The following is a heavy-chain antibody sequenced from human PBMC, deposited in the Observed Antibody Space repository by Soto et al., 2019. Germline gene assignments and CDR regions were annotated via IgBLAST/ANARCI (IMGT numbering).Heavy chain of an antibody. J-gene: IGHJ6*02. V-gene: IGHV3-23*01. CDR2: ISGSGGST. CDR1: GFTFSSYA. CDR3: AKELHFSTSYYYYYGMDV. D-gene: IGHD5-12*01. Sequence: GGSLRLSCAASGFTFSSYAMSWVRQAPGKGLEWVSAISGSGGSTYYADSVKGRFTISRDNSKNTLYLQMNSLRAEDTAVYYCAKELHFSTSYYYYYGMDVWGQGTTVTVSS.